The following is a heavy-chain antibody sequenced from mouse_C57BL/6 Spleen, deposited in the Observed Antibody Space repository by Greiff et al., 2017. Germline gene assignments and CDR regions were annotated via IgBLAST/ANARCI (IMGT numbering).Heavy chain of an antibody. V-gene: IGHV1-55*01. CDR1: GYTFTSYW. D-gene: IGHD1-1*01. CDR2: IYPGSGST. Sequence: QVHVKQPGAELVKPGASVKMSCKASGYTFTSYWITWVKQRPGQGLEWIGDIYPGSGSTNYNEKFKSKATLTVDTSSSTAYMQLSSLTSEDSAVYYCARGNYGSSPWYFDVWGTGTTVTVSS. J-gene: IGHJ1*03. CDR3: ARGNYGSSPWYFDV.